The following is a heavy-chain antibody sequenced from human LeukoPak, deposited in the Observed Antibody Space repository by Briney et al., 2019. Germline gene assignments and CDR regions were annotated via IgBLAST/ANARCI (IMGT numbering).Heavy chain of an antibody. J-gene: IGHJ6*03. Sequence: PGGSLRLSCAASGFTFSSYGMHWVRQAPGKGLEWVSYISSSGSTIYYADSVKGRFTISRDNAKNSLYLQMNSLRAEDTAVYYCAASGYDYDYYYYMGVWGQGTTVTISS. CDR3: AASGYDYDYYYYMGV. D-gene: IGHD5-12*01. V-gene: IGHV3-48*04. CDR1: GFTFSSYG. CDR2: ISSSGSTI.